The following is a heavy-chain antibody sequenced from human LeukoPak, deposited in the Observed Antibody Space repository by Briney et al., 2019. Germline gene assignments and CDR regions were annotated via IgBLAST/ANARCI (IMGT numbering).Heavy chain of an antibody. J-gene: IGHJ4*02. CDR3: ARERASSSSWYRHPRHFDY. Sequence: SETLSLTCTVSGGSISSYYWSWIRQPPGKGLEWIGYIYYSGSTNYNPSLKSRVTISVDTSKNQFSLKLSSVTAADTAVYYCARERASSSSWYRHPRHFDYWGQGTLVTVSS. V-gene: IGHV4-59*01. CDR2: IYYSGST. CDR1: GGSISSYY. D-gene: IGHD6-13*01.